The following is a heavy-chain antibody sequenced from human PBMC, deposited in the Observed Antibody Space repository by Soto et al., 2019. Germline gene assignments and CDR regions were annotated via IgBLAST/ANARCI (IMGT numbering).Heavy chain of an antibody. CDR2: INHSGST. D-gene: IGHD3-22*01. V-gene: IGHV4-34*01. CDR1: GWXFRGYF. J-gene: IGHJ4*02. CDR3: VRGGSSGYSN. Sequence: PSETLSLTCAVYGWXFRGYFWSWIRQPPGKGLELIGEINHSGSTNYNPSLKSRVTISLDTSKNQFSLKLSSVTAADTAAYYCVRGGSSGYSNWGQGTLVTVYS.